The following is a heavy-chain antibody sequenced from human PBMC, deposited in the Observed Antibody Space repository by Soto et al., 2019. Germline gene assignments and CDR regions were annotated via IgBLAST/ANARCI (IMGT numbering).Heavy chain of an antibody. Sequence: QVQLVQSGAEVKKPGASVKVSCKASGYTFTSYYMHWVRQAPGQGLEWMGIINPSGGSTSYAQKFQGRVTMTRDTSTSTVCMELSSLRSEDTAVYYCARGRRSNSNYLSHWFDPWGQGTLVTVSS. CDR2: INPSGGST. J-gene: IGHJ5*02. CDR3: ARGRRSNSNYLSHWFDP. D-gene: IGHD4-4*01. V-gene: IGHV1-46*01. CDR1: GYTFTSYY.